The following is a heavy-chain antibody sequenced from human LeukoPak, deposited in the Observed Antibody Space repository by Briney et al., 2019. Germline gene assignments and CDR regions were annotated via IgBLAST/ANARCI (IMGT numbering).Heavy chain of an antibody. CDR3: AREEGTYYYGSGSYYFDY. Sequence: SETLSLTCTVSGGSISSSSYYWGWIRQPPGKGLEWIGSIYYSGSTYYNPSLKSRVTISVGTSKNQFSLKLSSVTAADTAVYYCAREEGTYYYGSGSYYFDYWGQGTLVTVSS. CDR2: IYYSGST. D-gene: IGHD3-10*01. V-gene: IGHV4-39*07. CDR1: GGSISSSSYY. J-gene: IGHJ4*02.